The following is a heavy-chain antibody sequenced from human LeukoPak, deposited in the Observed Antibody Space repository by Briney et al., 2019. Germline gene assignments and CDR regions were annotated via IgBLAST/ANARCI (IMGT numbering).Heavy chain of an antibody. V-gene: IGHV1-69*13. J-gene: IGHJ5*02. D-gene: IGHD3-22*01. CDR3: ARGYYYDSSGYFNWFDP. CDR1: GGTFSSYA. CDR2: IIPIFGTA. Sequence: ALVKVSCKAPGGTFSSYAISWVRQAPGQGLEWMGGIIPIFGTANYAQKFQGRVTITADESTSTAYMELSSLRSEDTAVYYCARGYYYDSSGYFNWFDPWGQGTLVTVSS.